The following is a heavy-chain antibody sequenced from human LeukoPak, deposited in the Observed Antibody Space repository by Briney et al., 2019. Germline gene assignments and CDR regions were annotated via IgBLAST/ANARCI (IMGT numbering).Heavy chain of an antibody. V-gene: IGHV3-74*01. CDR2: ISSDGSST. J-gene: IGHJ4*02. CDR3: VKDLSVMGDY. Sequence: GGSLRLSCAACGFTFSSYWLHWVRQAPGKGLVWVSGISSDGSSTTYADSVKGRFTISRDNAKNTLYLQMNSLRVEDTAMYYCVKDLSVMGDYWGQGSLVTVSS. D-gene: IGHD3-16*01. CDR1: GFTFSSYW.